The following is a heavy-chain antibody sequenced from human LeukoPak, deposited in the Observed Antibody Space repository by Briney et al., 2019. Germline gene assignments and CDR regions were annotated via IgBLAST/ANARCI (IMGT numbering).Heavy chain of an antibody. D-gene: IGHD3-22*01. CDR3: AREKALIDHYDFTGYNWEY. J-gene: IGHJ4*02. CDR1: GGSISSYY. Sequence: SETLSLTCTVSGGSISSYYWSWIRQPPGKGLEWIGYIYYSGSTNYNPSLKSRVTISVDTSKNQISLKLTSVTAADTAVYYCAREKALIDHYDFTGYNWEYWGQGSLVIVSS. V-gene: IGHV4-59*12. CDR2: IYYSGST.